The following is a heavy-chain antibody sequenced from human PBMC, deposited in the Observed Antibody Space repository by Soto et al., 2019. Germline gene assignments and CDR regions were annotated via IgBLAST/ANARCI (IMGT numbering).Heavy chain of an antibody. CDR2: IYHSGST. Sequence: SETLSLTCAVSGGSISSGGYSWSWLRQPPGKGLEWIGYIYHSGSTYYNPSLKSRVTISVDRSKNQFSLKLSTLTAEDTAVYYCVKDNLHSGSYENWYFDLWGRGTLVTVSS. CDR3: VKDNLHSGSYENWYFDL. CDR1: GGSISSGGYS. J-gene: IGHJ2*01. V-gene: IGHV4-30-2*02. D-gene: IGHD1-26*01.